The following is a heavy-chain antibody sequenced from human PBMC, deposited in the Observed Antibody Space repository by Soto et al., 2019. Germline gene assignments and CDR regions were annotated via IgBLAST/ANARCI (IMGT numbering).Heavy chain of an antibody. J-gene: IGHJ4*02. Sequence: QVQLVESGGGVVQPGTSLRLSCAASGFTFSTYGMHWVRQGPGKGLEWVAVIWYDGSNKYHGDSLKGRFTISRDNSKKTLYLQMNNLRAEDTAEYYCGRDGPLGDTAVVHSWGQGTLVIVSS. CDR2: IWYDGSNK. V-gene: IGHV3-33*01. CDR3: GRDGPLGDTAVVHS. D-gene: IGHD5-18*01. CDR1: GFTFSTYG.